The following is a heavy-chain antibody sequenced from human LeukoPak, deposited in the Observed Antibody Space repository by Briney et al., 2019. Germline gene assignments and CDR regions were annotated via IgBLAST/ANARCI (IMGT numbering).Heavy chain of an antibody. CDR1: GFTVSSNY. CDR3: ARVGSSWPNWYFDL. J-gene: IGHJ2*01. V-gene: IGHV3-53*01. CDR2: IYSGGTT. Sequence: GGSLRLSCAASGFTVSSNYMSWVRQAPGKGLEWVSVIYSGGTTYYADSVKGRFTISRDNSKNTLYLQMNSLRAEDTAVYYCARVGSSWPNWYFDLWGRATLVTVSS. D-gene: IGHD6-13*01.